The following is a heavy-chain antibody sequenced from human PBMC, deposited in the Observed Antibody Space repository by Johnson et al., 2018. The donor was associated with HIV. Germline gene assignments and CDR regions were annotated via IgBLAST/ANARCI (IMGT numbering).Heavy chain of an antibody. V-gene: IGHV3-15*01. D-gene: IGHD4-23*01. Sequence: VQLVESGGGLVKPGGSLRLSCAASGFTFSNAWMSWVRQAPGKGLEWVGRIKSTTDGGTTDYAAPVQGRFTISRDDSKNTLYLQMNSLKTEDTAVYYCTTKTTVVTLGFDIWGQGTMVTFSS. CDR2: IKSTTDGGTT. J-gene: IGHJ3*02. CDR1: GFTFSNAW. CDR3: TTKTTVVTLGFDI.